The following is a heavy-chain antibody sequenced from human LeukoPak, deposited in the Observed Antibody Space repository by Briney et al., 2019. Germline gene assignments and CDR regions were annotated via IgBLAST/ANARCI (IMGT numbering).Heavy chain of an antibody. D-gene: IGHD6-13*01. V-gene: IGHV3-7*03. CDR1: GFPFSSYS. J-gene: IGHJ4*02. CDR2: IKPDGTTK. Sequence: GGSLRLSCAASGFPFSSYSVTWVRQAPGKGLEWVANIKPDGTTKFYVDSVKGRFTISRDNALNSLYLQMNSLRAEDTAIYYCARSIPYGTTWYGRSDYWGQGTLVTVSS. CDR3: ARSIPYGTTWYGRSDY.